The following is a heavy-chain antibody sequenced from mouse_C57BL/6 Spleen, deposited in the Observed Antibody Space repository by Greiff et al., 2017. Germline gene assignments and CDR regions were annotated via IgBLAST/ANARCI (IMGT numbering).Heavy chain of an antibody. Sequence: QVQLQQPGAELVMPGASVKLSCKASGYTFTSYWMHWVKQRPGQGLEWIGEIDPSDSYTNYNQKFKGKSTLTVDKSSSTAYMQLSSLTSEDSAVYYCARRDGSSYGYFEVWGTGTTVTVSS. D-gene: IGHD1-1*01. V-gene: IGHV1-69*01. J-gene: IGHJ1*03. CDR2: IDPSDSYT. CDR3: ARRDGSSYGYFEV. CDR1: GYTFTSYW.